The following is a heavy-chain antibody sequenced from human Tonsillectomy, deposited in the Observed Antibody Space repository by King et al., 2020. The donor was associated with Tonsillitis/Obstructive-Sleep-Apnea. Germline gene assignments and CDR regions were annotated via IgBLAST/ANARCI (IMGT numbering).Heavy chain of an antibody. J-gene: IGHJ3*02. D-gene: IGHD3-22*01. V-gene: IGHV5-51*01. Sequence: VQLVESGAEVKKPGESLKISCKGSGYTFTSYWIGWVRQMPGKGLEWMGIIYPDDSDTRYSPSFQGQVTISADKSISTAYLQWSSLKASDTAMYYCARTLYYYDSSEYYLLPGDAFDIWGQGTMVTVSS. CDR1: GYTFTSYW. CDR3: ARTLYYYDSSEYYLLPGDAFDI. CDR2: IYPDDSDT.